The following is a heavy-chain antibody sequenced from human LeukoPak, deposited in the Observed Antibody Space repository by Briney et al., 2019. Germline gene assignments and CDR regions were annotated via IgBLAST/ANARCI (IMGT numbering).Heavy chain of an antibody. V-gene: IGHV1-18*01. CDR2: ISAYNGNT. CDR3: ARDAVWYYDFWSGYHTFDY. Sequence: ASVKVSCKASGYTFTSYGISWVRQAPGQGLEWMGWISAYNGNTTYAQTLQGRLTMTTATSTSTAYMELRSLRSDDTAVYYCARDAVWYYDFWSGYHTFDYWGQGTLVTVSS. D-gene: IGHD3-3*01. J-gene: IGHJ4*02. CDR1: GYTFTSYG.